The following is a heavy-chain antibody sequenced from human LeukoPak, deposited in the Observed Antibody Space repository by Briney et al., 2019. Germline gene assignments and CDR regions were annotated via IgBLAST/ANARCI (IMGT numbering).Heavy chain of an antibody. D-gene: IGHD6-13*01. CDR3: AKLDGSSWSYFDY. J-gene: IGHJ4*02. CDR1: GFTISHYW. Sequence: PGGSLRLSCAASGFTISHYWMSWVRQAPGEGLEWVANINQDGSVEHYVDSVKGRFTISRDNSKNTLYLQMNSLRAEDTAVYYCAKLDGSSWSYFDYWGQGTLVTVSS. CDR2: INQDGSVE. V-gene: IGHV3-7*05.